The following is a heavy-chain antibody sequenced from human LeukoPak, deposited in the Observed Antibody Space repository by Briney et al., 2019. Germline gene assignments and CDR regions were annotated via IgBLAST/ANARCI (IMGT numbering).Heavy chain of an antibody. CDR1: GYMFTGYY. CDR3: ARVVAVTGTPVYYMDV. Sequence: ASVTVSCKASGYMFTGYYMHWVRQAPGQGLEWMGWISPNSGGTNYAQKFQGRVTMTRDTSISTAYMDLNRLRSDDTAVYYCARVVAVTGTPVYYMDVWGKGTTVTVSS. CDR2: ISPNSGGT. V-gene: IGHV1-2*02. J-gene: IGHJ6*03. D-gene: IGHD6-19*01.